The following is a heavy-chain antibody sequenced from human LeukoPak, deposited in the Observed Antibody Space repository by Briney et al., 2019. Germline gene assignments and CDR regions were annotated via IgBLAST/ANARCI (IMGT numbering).Heavy chain of an antibody. Sequence: GASVKVSCKASGYTFNHRGISWVRQAPGQGLEWMGWISCFNGDTHYAQKLQGRVTMTTDTSTTTAYMELRSLRSDDTALYYCARDPTNTSGRYAYFDYWGQGTLVTVSS. CDR1: GYTFNHRG. CDR2: ISCFNGDT. D-gene: IGHD6-19*01. J-gene: IGHJ4*02. CDR3: ARDPTNTSGRYAYFDY. V-gene: IGHV1-18*01.